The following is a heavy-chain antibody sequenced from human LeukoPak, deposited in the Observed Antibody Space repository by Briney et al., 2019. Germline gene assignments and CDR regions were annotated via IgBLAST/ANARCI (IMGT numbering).Heavy chain of an antibody. CDR3: ARAGTAAGLYFDL. J-gene: IGHJ4*01. CDR1: GFTFTDYW. D-gene: IGHD6-13*01. Sequence: GGSLRLACGVSGFTFTDYWVNWVRQARGKGLGWVASIMQDGGEKYDVDSVKGRFTISRDNTKNSLYLHMSAMRAADTAIHYCARAGTAAGLYFDLWGQATLVTVSS. V-gene: IGHV3-7*01. CDR2: IMQDGGEK.